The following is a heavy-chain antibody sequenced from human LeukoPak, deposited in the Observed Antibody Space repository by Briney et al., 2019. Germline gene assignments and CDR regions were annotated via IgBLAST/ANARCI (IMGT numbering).Heavy chain of an antibody. CDR3: AKFRGYCSSTNCYTYALDV. Sequence: GGSLRLSCAASGFTFNSYAMSWVRQAPGKGLEWVSAISGGGGDTHYADSVKGRFTTSRDNSRNTLSLEMNSLRADDTAVYLCAKFRGYCSSTNCYTYALDVWGQGTTVTVSS. CDR2: ISGGGGDT. J-gene: IGHJ6*02. V-gene: IGHV3-23*01. CDR1: GFTFNSYA. D-gene: IGHD2-2*01.